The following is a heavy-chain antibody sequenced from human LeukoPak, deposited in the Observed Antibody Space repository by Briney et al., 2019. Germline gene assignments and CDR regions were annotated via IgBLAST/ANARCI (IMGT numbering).Heavy chain of an antibody. D-gene: IGHD3-22*01. Sequence: SETLSLTCTVSGGSISSYYWSWIRQPPGKGLEWIGSIYYSGSTYYNPSLKSRVTISVDTSKNQFSLKLSSVTAADTAVYYCARRHDSSGYDYWGQGTLVTVSS. CDR1: GGSISSYY. J-gene: IGHJ4*02. V-gene: IGHV4-39*01. CDR2: IYYSGST. CDR3: ARRHDSSGYDY.